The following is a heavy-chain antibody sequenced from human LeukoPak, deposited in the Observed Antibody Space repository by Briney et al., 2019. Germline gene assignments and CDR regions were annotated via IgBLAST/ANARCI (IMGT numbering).Heavy chain of an antibody. CDR3: ARCPRSSDAFDI. V-gene: IGHV4-39*07. CDR2: INHSGST. Sequence: SETLSLTCTVSGVSIGTSSYYWGWIRQPPGKGLEWIGEINHSGSTNCNPSLKSRVTISVDTSKNQFSLKLSSVTAADTAVYYCARCPRSSDAFDIWGQGTMVTVSS. J-gene: IGHJ3*02. D-gene: IGHD2-2*01. CDR1: GVSIGTSSYY.